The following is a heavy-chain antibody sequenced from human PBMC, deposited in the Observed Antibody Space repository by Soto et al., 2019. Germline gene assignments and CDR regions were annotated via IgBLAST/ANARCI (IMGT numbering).Heavy chain of an antibody. D-gene: IGHD2-15*01. Sequence: GESLKISCKGSGYSFNTYWIAWVRQMPGKGLEWMGIIYPVDSDTRYSPSFQGQVTISVDKSISTAYLQWSSLKASDTAMYYCARAIGYCSSGSCYTFDQWGQGTLVTVS. J-gene: IGHJ4*02. V-gene: IGHV5-51*01. CDR2: IYPVDSDT. CDR3: ARAIGYCSSGSCYTFDQ. CDR1: GYSFNTYW.